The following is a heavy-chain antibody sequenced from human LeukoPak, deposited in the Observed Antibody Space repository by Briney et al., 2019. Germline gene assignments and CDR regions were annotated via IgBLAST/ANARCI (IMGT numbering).Heavy chain of an antibody. CDR1: GYTFTSYY. CDR3: ARSGRDYDIVTGDSDGLGYYYYGMDV. V-gene: IGHV1-46*01. D-gene: IGHD3-9*01. Sequence: ASVKVSCKASGYTFTSYYMHWVRQAPGQGLEWMGIIDPSGGSTSYAQKFQGRVTMTRDTSTSTVYMELSSLRSEDTAVYYCARSGRDYDIVTGDSDGLGYYYYGMDVWGQGTTVTVSS. J-gene: IGHJ6*02. CDR2: IDPSGGST.